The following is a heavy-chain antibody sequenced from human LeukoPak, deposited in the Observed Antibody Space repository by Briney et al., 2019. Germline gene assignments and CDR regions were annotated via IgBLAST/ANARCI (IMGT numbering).Heavy chain of an antibody. V-gene: IGHV3-7*01. CDR2: IKQDGSEK. Sequence: GGSLRLSCAASGFTFSSYWMSWVRQAPGKGLEWVANIKQDGSEKYYVDSVKGRFTISRDNAKNSLYLQMNSLRAEDTAVYYCARARYFDWGDFDYWGQGTLVTVSS. D-gene: IGHD3-9*01. J-gene: IGHJ4*02. CDR1: GFTFSSYW. CDR3: ARARYFDWGDFDY.